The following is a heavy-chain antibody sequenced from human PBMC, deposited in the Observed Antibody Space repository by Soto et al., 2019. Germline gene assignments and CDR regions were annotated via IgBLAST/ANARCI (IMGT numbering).Heavy chain of an antibody. CDR3: ARKYYDILTGRPKYGMDV. J-gene: IGHJ6*02. V-gene: IGHV1-69*06. D-gene: IGHD3-9*01. CDR1: GGTFSSYA. CDR2: IIPIFGTA. Sequence: SVKVSCKASGGTFSSYAISWVRQAPGQGLEWMGGIIPIFGTANYAQKFQGRVTITADKPTSTAYMELSSLRSEDTAVYYCARKYYDILTGRPKYGMDVWGQGTMVTLS.